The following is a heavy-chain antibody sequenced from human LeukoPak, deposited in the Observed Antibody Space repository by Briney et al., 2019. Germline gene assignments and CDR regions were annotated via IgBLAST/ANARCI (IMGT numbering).Heavy chain of an antibody. D-gene: IGHD2-15*01. V-gene: IGHV3-23*01. CDR2: ISGSGGST. CDR1: GFTFSSYG. J-gene: IGHJ6*03. Sequence: GGSLRLSCAAPGFTFSSYGMSWVRQAPGKGLEWVSAISGSGGSTYYADSVKGRFTISRDNSKNTLFLQINSLRAEDTAVYYCAKNGDRGAFCSGGTCYPYYHYYMDVWGKGTTVTISS. CDR3: AKNGDRGAFCSGGTCYPYYHYYMDV.